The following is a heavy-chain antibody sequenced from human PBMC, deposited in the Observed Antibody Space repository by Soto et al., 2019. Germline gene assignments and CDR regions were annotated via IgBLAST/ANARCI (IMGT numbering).Heavy chain of an antibody. D-gene: IGHD6-13*01. CDR1: GYTFTSYG. CDR2: INAANGDT. J-gene: IGHJ5*02. Sequence: ASVKISCKASGYTFTSYGIHWVRQAPGQRLEWMGWINAANGDTKYSPKFQGRVTITRDTSASTAYMELSSLRSEDTAVYYCVRRHVSATGIDWLDPWGQGTLVTVSS. CDR3: VRRHVSATGIDWLDP. V-gene: IGHV1-3*01.